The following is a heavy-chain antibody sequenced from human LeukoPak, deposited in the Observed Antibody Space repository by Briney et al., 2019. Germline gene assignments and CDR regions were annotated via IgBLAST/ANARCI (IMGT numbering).Heavy chain of an antibody. J-gene: IGHJ4*02. V-gene: IGHV3-11*06. CDR1: GFTLSDYY. CDR3: ARVPSSISSTAIIFYYFDY. D-gene: IGHD2-21*02. Sequence: GGSLRLSCAASGFTLSDYYMSWIRQAPGKGLEWVSYISSSSSYTNYADSVKGRFTISRDNAKNSLYLQMNSLRAEDTAAYYCARVPSSISSTAIIFYYFDYWGQGTLVTVSS. CDR2: ISSSSSYT.